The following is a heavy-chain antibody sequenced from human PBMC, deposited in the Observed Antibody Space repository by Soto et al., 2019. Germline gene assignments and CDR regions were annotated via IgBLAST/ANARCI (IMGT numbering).Heavy chain of an antibody. V-gene: IGHV1-18*03. CDR1: GYVFTTYG. Sequence: QVQLVQSGAEVRKPGASVTVSCRASGYVFTTYGITWVRQAPGQGLEWMGWISSYNGKTNFAQKLQGRVTMTTDTDTSPAYMARRALRSVDMAVYYWARAGLTATRTYGYWGQGSLVTVAS. D-gene: IGHD6-13*01. CDR2: ISSYNGKT. J-gene: IGHJ4*02. CDR3: ARAGLTATRTYGY.